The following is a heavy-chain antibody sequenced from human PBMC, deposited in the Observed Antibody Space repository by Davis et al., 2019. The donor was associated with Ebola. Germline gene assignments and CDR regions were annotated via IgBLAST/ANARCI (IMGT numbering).Heavy chain of an antibody. CDR1: GYTFTGYY. J-gene: IGHJ6*02. V-gene: IGHV1-2*04. D-gene: IGHD3-10*01. CDR3: ARVRWFGELLGYYYGMDV. CDR2: INPNSGGT. Sequence: AASVKVSCKASGYTFTGYYMHWVRQAPGQGLEWMGWINPNSGGTNYAQKFQGWVTMTRDTSISTAYMELSRLRSDDTAVYYCARVRWFGELLGYYYGMDVWGQGTTVTVSS.